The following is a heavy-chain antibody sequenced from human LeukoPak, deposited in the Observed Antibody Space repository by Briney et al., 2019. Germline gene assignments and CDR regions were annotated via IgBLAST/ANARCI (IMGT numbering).Heavy chain of an antibody. V-gene: IGHV3-23*01. CDR2: ISGSGGST. J-gene: IGHJ4*02. CDR1: GFTFSSYA. D-gene: IGHD6-19*01. Sequence: GSLRLSCAASGFTFSSYAMSWVRQAPGKGLEWVSAISGSGGSTYYADSVKGRFTISRDNSKDTLYLQTNSLRAEDTAVYYCAKGGYSSGWRNYFDYWGQGTLVTVSS. CDR3: AKGGYSSGWRNYFDY.